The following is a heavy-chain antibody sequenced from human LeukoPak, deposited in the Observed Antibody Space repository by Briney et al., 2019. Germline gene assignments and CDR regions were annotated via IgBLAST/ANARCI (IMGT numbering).Heavy chain of an antibody. CDR3: ARDGSSSS. Sequence: DSVKGRFTISRDNSKNTLYLQMNSLRAEDTAVYYCARDGSSSSWGQGTLVTVSS. J-gene: IGHJ4*02. D-gene: IGHD6-6*01. V-gene: IGHV3-53*01.